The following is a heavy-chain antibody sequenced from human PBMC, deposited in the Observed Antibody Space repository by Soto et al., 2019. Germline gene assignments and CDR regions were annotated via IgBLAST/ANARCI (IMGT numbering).Heavy chain of an antibody. CDR3: AKSGSSGWYGWFDP. CDR1: GFSLRTSGVG. J-gene: IGHJ5*02. CDR2: IYWNDDK. Sequence: GSGPTLVNPTQALTLTCIFSGFSLRTSGVGVGWIRQPPGKALEWLGFIYWNDDKRYSPSLKSRLTITKDTSKNQVVLTMTNMDPVDTATYYCAKSGSSGWYGWFDPWGQGTLVTVSS. D-gene: IGHD6-19*01. V-gene: IGHV2-5*01.